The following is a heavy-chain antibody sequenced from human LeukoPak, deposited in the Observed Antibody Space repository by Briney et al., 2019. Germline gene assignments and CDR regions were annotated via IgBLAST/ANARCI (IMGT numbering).Heavy chain of an antibody. J-gene: IGHJ3*02. V-gene: IGHV4-31*01. CDR3: ARSLGHYDILTGYYRGDAFDI. CDR1: GDSISSGGYY. CDR2: IYYSGST. D-gene: IGHD3-9*01. Sequence: PSETLSLTCTVSGDSISSGGYYWSWIRQHPGKGLEWIVYIYYSGSTYYNPSLKSQITISVDTSKNQFSLRLSSVTAADTAVYYCARSLGHYDILTGYYRGDAFDIWGQGTMVTVSS.